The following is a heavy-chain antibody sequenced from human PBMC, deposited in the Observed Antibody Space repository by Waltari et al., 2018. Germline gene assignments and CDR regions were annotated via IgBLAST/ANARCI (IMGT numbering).Heavy chain of an antibody. CDR3: ARGRGYYYENIAP. D-gene: IGHD3-22*01. CDR1: GYTFTSYD. J-gene: IGHJ3*01. CDR2: MNPKSGYT. V-gene: IGHV1-8*01. Sequence: QVQLVQSGAEVKRPGASVKVSCKHSGYTFTSYDVNWVRQATGQGLEWMGWMNPKSGYTVYAQKFQGRVTMTSDTSISTAFMELSSLRSDDTAVYYCARGRGYYYENIAPWGQGTMVTVSS.